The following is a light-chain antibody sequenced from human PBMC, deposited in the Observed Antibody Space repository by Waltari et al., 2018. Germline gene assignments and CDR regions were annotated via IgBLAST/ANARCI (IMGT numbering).Light chain of an antibody. CDR3: QQYNNWPPEDT. Sequence: EIVMTQSPATLSVSPGEGATLSCRASQSVRSNLAWYQHKPGQAPRPLIYGASTRATGIPARFRGSGSGTEFTLTISSLQSEDFAFYYCQQYNNWPPEDTFGQGTKLEIK. CDR2: GAS. J-gene: IGKJ2*01. V-gene: IGKV3-15*01. CDR1: QSVRSN.